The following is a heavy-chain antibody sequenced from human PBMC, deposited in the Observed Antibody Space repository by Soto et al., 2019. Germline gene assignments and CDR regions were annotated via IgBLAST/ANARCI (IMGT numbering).Heavy chain of an antibody. V-gene: IGHV4-34*01. CDR3: ARGPNWNDAFDI. CDR2: INHSGST. J-gene: IGHJ3*02. Sequence: SETLSLTCAVYGGSFSGYYWSWIRQPPGKGLEWIGEINHSGSTNYNPSLKSRVTISVDTSKNQFSLKLSSVTAADTAVYYCARGPNWNDAFDIWGQGTMVTVSS. CDR1: GGSFSGYY. D-gene: IGHD1-1*01.